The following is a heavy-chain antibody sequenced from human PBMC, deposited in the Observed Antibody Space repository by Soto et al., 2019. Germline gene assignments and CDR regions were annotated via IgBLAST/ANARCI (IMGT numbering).Heavy chain of an antibody. CDR1: GGSISSGGYY. CDR3: ARRLAVTGTLEYYFDY. D-gene: IGHD6-19*01. V-gene: IGHV4-31*03. CDR2: IYYSGST. J-gene: IGHJ4*02. Sequence: SETLSLTCTVSGGSISSGGYYWSWIRQHPGKGLEWIGYIYYSGSTYYSPSLKSRVTISVDTSKNQFSLRLNSVTASDTAVYYCARRLAVTGTLEYYFDYWGQGSLVTVSS.